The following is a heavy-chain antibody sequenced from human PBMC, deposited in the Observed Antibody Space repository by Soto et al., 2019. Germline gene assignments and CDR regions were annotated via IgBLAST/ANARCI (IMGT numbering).Heavy chain of an antibody. D-gene: IGHD2-21*01. CDR3: ARLGLRAVDYYYGMDV. Sequence: QVELVQSGGVVKRPGASVKVSCKASGYMFNKYGIAWVRLAAGQGLEWMGYVSAHDGKTDYAEKYQDRVTMTNDTSAKTGYMELTSLRSDDRAVYYCARLGLRAVDYYYGMDVWGQGTAVAVSS. CDR1: GYMFNKYG. V-gene: IGHV1-18*01. CDR2: VSAHDGKT. J-gene: IGHJ6*02.